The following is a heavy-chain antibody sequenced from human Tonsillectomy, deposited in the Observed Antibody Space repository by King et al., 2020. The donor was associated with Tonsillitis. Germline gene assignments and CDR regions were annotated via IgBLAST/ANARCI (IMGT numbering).Heavy chain of an antibody. Sequence: QLVQSGAEVKTPGASVKVSCKASGYSFTSYGFSWLRQAPGQGLEWLGWITGHNGNTNYAQKFQGRVSMTTDTSTTTAYMELRSLGSDDTAVYYCAIDETGKKGWAGIVDYWGHGTQVTVSS. CDR1: GYSFTSYG. D-gene: IGHD1-1*01. V-gene: IGHV1-18*01. CDR3: AIDETGKKGWAGIVDY. J-gene: IGHJ4*01. CDR2: ITGHNGNT.